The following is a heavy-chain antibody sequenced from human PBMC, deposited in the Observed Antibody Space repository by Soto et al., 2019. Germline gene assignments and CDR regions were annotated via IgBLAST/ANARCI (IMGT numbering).Heavy chain of an antibody. D-gene: IGHD5-18*01. CDR1: GFSLSTTGMC. CDR3: SRAVGGFTYGYPDY. J-gene: IGHJ4*02. CDR2: IDWADDK. V-gene: IGHV2-70*01. Sequence: SGPTLVNPTQTLTLTCTFSGFSLSTTGMCVSWIRQPPGKALEWLALIDWADDKYYSTSLKTRLTISKDTSKNQVVLTMTNVEPVDTATYFCSRAVGGFTYGYPDYWGQGTLVTVS.